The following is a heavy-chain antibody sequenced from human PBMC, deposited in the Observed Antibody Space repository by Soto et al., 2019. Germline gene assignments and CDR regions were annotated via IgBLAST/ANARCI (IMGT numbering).Heavy chain of an antibody. CDR3: AKASGWFGEFDY. V-gene: IGHV3-23*01. Sequence: EVQLLESGGGLVQPGGSLRLSCAASGFTFSSYAMSWVRQAPGKGLEWVSAISGSGGSTYYADSVKGRFTISRDNSKNTRYVQMNSLRAEDTAVYYCAKASGWFGEFDYWGQGTLVTVSS. CDR1: GFTFSSYA. D-gene: IGHD3-10*01. J-gene: IGHJ4*02. CDR2: ISGSGGST.